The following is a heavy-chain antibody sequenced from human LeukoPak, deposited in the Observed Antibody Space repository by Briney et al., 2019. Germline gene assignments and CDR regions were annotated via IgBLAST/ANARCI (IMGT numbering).Heavy chain of an antibody. Sequence: SETLSLTCAVYGGSFSGYYWSWIRQPPGKGLEWIGEINHSGSTNYNPSLKSRVTISVDTSKNQFSLKLSSVTAADTAVYYCARGTAAATPNYYYYYYYMDVWGKGTTVTVSS. CDR1: GGSFSGYY. V-gene: IGHV4-34*01. D-gene: IGHD2-2*01. CDR3: ARGTAAATPNYYYYYYYMDV. J-gene: IGHJ6*03. CDR2: INHSGST.